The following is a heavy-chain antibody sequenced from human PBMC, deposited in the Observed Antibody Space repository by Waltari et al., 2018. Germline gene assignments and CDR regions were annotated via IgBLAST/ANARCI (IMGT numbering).Heavy chain of an antibody. CDR3: ARDSGSSGYSDY. J-gene: IGHJ4*02. V-gene: IGHV3-30-3*01. CDR2: ISYDGSNK. Sequence: QVQLVESGGGVVQPGRSLRLSCAASGFTFSSYAMHWVRQAPGKGLEGVEVISYDGSNKYYADSVKGRFTISRDNSKNTLYLQMNSLRAEDTAVYYCARDSGSSGYSDYWGQGTLVTVSS. D-gene: IGHD3-22*01. CDR1: GFTFSSYA.